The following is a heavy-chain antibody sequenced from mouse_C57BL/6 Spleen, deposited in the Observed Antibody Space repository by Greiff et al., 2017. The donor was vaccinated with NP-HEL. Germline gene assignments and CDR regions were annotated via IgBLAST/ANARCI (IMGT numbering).Heavy chain of an antibody. CDR1: GFTFSDYY. CDR3: ARDRGGLDY. CDR2: INYDGSST. J-gene: IGHJ2*01. D-gene: IGHD3-1*01. V-gene: IGHV5-16*01. Sequence: VESEGGLVQPGSSMKLSCTASGFTFSDYYMAWVRQVPEKGLEWVANINYDGSSTYYLDSLKSRFIISRDNAKNILYLQMSSLKSEDTATYYCARDRGGLDYWGQGTTLTVSS.